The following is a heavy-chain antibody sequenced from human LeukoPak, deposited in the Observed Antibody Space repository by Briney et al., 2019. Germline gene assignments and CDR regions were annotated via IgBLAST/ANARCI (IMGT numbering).Heavy chain of an antibody. CDR2: ISNDGTST. J-gene: IGHJ4*02. CDR1: GLTFSNYW. Sequence: GGSLRLSCAVSGLTFSNYWMHWVRQAPGKGLVWVSRISNDGTSTSYADSVKGRFTISRDNSKNTLYLQMNSLRAEDTAVYYCARGNYGDYFDYWGQGTLVTVSS. V-gene: IGHV3-74*01. D-gene: IGHD4-17*01. CDR3: ARGNYGDYFDY.